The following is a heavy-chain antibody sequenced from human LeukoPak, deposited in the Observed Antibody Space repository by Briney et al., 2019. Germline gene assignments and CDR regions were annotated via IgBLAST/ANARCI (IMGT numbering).Heavy chain of an antibody. CDR1: GYDFTNNW. D-gene: IGHD3-9*01. J-gene: IGHJ5*02. V-gene: IGHV5-51*01. Sequence: GESLKISCEGVGYDFTNNWIGWVRQMPGKGLEWMGIVYPPDSDVRYSPSFQGQVTISVDKSISTAYLQWNSLKAADTAIYYCARRVLTGSDWFDPWGQGTLVTVTS. CDR2: VYPPDSDV. CDR3: ARRVLTGSDWFDP.